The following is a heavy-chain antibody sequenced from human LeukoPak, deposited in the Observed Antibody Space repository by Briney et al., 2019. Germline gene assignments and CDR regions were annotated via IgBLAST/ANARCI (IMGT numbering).Heavy chain of an antibody. V-gene: IGHV4-34*01. Sequence: PSETLSLTCAVYGGSFSGYYWSWIRQPPGKGLEWIGEINHSGSTNYNPSLKSRVTISVDTSKNQFSLKLSSVTAADTAVYYCASYSGYESEGYFDYWGQGTLVTVSS. CDR3: ASYSGYESEGYFDY. D-gene: IGHD5-12*01. CDR2: INHSGST. CDR1: GGSFSGYY. J-gene: IGHJ4*02.